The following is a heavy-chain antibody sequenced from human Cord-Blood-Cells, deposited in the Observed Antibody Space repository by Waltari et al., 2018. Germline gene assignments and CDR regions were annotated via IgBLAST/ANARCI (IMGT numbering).Heavy chain of an antibody. V-gene: IGHV1-69*01. CDR2: ISPSCGTA. J-gene: IGHJ3*02. CDR3: AREPDSGSYYSAFDI. CDR1: GGTFSSYA. D-gene: IGHD1-26*01. Sequence: QVQLVQSGAEVKKPGSSVKVCCKASGGTFSSYAISWVRQDPGQGLEWIGGISPSCGTANYAQKCQCRVTITADESASTAYMELSSLRSEDTAVYYCAREPDSGSYYSAFDIWGQGTMVTVSS.